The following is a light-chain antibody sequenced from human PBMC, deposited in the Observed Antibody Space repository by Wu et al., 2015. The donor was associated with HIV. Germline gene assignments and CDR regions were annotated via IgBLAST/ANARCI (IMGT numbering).Light chain of an antibody. CDR2: KAS. CDR1: QSISSW. V-gene: IGKV1-5*03. Sequence: DIQMTQSPSTLSASVGDRVTITCRASQSISSWLAWYQQKPGKAPKLLIYKASSLESGVPSRFSGSGSGTEFTLTISSLQPDDFATYYCQQFNSYPLTFGRRDQGGDQT. CDR3: QQFNSYPLT. J-gene: IGKJ4*01.